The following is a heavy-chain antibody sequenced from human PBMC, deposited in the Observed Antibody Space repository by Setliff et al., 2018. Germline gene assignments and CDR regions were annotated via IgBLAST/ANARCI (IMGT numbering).Heavy chain of an antibody. J-gene: IGHJ4*02. V-gene: IGHV3-23*01. CDR3: VRGGRGSSTSCYGYYFDY. CDR1: GFTFSSYA. Sequence: GSLRLSCAASGFTFSSYAMNWVRQAPGKGLEWVSAISGSGGSTYYADSVKGRFTISRDNSKNTLYLQMNSLRPEDMAVYYCVRGGRGSSTSCYGYYFDYWGQGTLVTVSS. D-gene: IGHD2-2*01. CDR2: ISGSGGST.